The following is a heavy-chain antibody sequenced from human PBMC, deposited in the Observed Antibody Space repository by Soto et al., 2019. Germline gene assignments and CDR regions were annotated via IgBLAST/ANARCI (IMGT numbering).Heavy chain of an antibody. CDR2: IYDGGST. Sequence: QVQLQESGPGLVKPSQTLSLTCSVSGASISSGDYYWSWIRQPPGKGLEWIGHIYDGGSTSYSPSLKSRVTISLDTSKNQFSLKLSSVTAADTAVYYCASQGVASYNWFDPWGQGTLVTVSS. CDR3: ASQGVASYNWFDP. V-gene: IGHV4-30-4*01. J-gene: IGHJ5*02. CDR1: GASISSGDYY. D-gene: IGHD3-10*01.